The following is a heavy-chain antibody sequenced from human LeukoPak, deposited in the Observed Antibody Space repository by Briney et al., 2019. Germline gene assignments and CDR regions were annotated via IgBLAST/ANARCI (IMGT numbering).Heavy chain of an antibody. CDR2: INPSGGST. V-gene: IGHV1-46*01. D-gene: IGHD3-22*01. J-gene: IGHJ4*02. CDR1: GYTFTSYY. Sequence: ASVKVSCKASGYTFTSYYMHWVRQAPGQGLEWMGIINPSGGSTSYAQKFQGRVTMTRDTSTSTVYMELSSLRSEDTAVYYRARVLYYYDSSGYPELGYFDYWGQGTLVTVSS. CDR3: ARVLYYYDSSGYPELGYFDY.